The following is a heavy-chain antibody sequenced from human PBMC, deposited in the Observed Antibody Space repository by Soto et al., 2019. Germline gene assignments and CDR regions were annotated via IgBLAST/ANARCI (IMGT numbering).Heavy chain of an antibody. CDR2: IYPGDSDT. D-gene: IGHD5-18*01. CDR1: GYSFTSYW. CDR3: ARQGYSYALAAFDI. J-gene: IGHJ3*02. V-gene: IGHV5-51*01. Sequence: PXESLTISCKGSGYSFTSYWIGLVRQMRGKGLEWMGIIYPGDSDTRYSPSFQGQVTISADKSISTAYLQWSSLKASDTAMYYCARQGYSYALAAFDIWGQGTMVTVSS.